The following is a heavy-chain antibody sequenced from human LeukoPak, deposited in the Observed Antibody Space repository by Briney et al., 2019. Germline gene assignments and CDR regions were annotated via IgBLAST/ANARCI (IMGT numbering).Heavy chain of an antibody. V-gene: IGHV3-15*01. CDR1: GFTLINAW. D-gene: IGHD3-10*01. Sequence: AGSLRCSCAASGFTLINAWLGWVGQGTGQGLEWVGRIKSKTAVGTTDYAAPVKGRFTISRDDSKNTLYLQMNSLKTEDTAVYYCTTGLILLWFGEFGGYYYMDVWGKGTTVNVSS. J-gene: IGHJ6*03. CDR3: TTGLILLWFGEFGGYYYMDV. CDR2: IKSKTAVGTT.